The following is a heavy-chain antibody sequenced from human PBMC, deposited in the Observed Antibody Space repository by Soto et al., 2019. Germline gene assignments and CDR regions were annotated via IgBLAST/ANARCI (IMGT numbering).Heavy chain of an antibody. J-gene: IGHJ4*02. CDR3: AKDRYDYDSSGYYSMYFDY. Sequence: GGSLIHSFATSGFTFSSYGMHWVRQAPGKGLEWVAVISYDGSNKYYADSVKGRFTISRDNSKNTLYLQMNSLRAEDTAVYYCAKDRYDYDSSGYYSMYFDYWGQGT. CDR1: GFTFSSYG. D-gene: IGHD3-22*01. CDR2: ISYDGSNK. V-gene: IGHV3-30*18.